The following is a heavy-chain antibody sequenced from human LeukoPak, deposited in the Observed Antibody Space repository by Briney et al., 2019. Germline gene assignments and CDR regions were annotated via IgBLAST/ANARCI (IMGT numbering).Heavy chain of an antibody. CDR1: GYSISSGYY. CDR3: ARSPSYYYYYYMDV. CDR2: IYHSGST. J-gene: IGHJ6*03. V-gene: IGHV4-38-2*02. Sequence: PSETLSLTXTVSGYSISSGYYWGWIREPPGKGLEWIGSIYHSGSTYYNPSLKSRVTISVDTSKNQFSLKLSSVTAADTAVYYCARSPSYYYYYYMDVWGKGTTVTVSS.